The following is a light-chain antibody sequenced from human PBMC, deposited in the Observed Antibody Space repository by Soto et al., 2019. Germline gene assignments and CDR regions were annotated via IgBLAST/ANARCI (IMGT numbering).Light chain of an antibody. CDR2: EVS. CDR3: AAWDDSLNGHVV. V-gene: IGLV2-14*01. J-gene: IGLJ2*01. Sequence: QSALTQPASVSGSPGQSITISCTGTSSDVGGYKYVSWYQQHPDKAPKLIIFEVSNRPSGISSRFSGSKSGNTASLTISGLQAEDEADYYCAAWDDSLNGHVVFGGGTKLTVL. CDR1: SSDVGGYKY.